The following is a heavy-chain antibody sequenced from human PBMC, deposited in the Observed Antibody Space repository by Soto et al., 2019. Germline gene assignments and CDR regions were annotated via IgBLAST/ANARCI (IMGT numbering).Heavy chain of an antibody. CDR1: GGSINRGDYY. CDR3: ARGYYERSDYFVGSPIFDY. V-gene: IGHV4-30-4*01. CDR2: VSSYRGTT. Sequence: QVQLQESGPGVVKPSQTLSLTCTVSGGSINRGDYYWSWIRQPPGKVLEWIGYVSSYRGTTYYNPTLKSQLTISFGTSMNQFSLNLSSVTAADTAVYYCARGYYERSDYFVGSPIFDYWGQGFLVTVSS. D-gene: IGHD3-22*01. J-gene: IGHJ4*02.